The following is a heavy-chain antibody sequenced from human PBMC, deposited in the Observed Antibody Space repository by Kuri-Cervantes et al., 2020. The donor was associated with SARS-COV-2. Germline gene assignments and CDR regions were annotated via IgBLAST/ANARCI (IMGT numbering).Heavy chain of an antibody. V-gene: IGHV3-23*03. CDR2: IYSGGSST. Sequence: GESLKISCAASGFTLNNYAMTWVRQAPGKGLEWVSLIYSGGSSTYYADSVKGRITISRDNSKNTLYLKMNSLRAEDTAVYYCAKEHGEVVDWGQGTLVTVSS. CDR1: GFTLNNYA. CDR3: AKEHGEVVD. D-gene: IGHD2-21*01. J-gene: IGHJ4*02.